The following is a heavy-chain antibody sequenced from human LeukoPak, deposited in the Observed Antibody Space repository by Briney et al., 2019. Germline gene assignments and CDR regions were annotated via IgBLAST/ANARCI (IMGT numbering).Heavy chain of an antibody. J-gene: IGHJ4*02. D-gene: IGHD6-13*01. CDR1: GGSFSGYY. CDR2: VNHSGST. V-gene: IGHV4-34*01. CDR3: ARRSSSWIDY. Sequence: SETLSLTCAVYGGSFSGYYWSWIRQPPGKGLEWIGEVNHSGSTNYNPSLKSRVTISVDTSKNQFSLKLSSVTAADTAVYYCARRSSSWIDYWGQGTLVTVSS.